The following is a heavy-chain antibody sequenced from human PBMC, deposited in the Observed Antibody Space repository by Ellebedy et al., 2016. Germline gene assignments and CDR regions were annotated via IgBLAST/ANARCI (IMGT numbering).Heavy chain of an antibody. V-gene: IGHV3-9*01. J-gene: IGHJ4*02. CDR2: ISWNSGSI. Sequence: GGSLRLSXAASGFTFDDYAMHWVRQAPGKGLEWVSGISWNSGSIGYADSVKGRFTISRDNAKNSLYLQMNSLRAEDTALYYCAKEPTMVRGASGFDYWGQGTLVTVSS. CDR3: AKEPTMVRGASGFDY. D-gene: IGHD3-10*01. CDR1: GFTFDDYA.